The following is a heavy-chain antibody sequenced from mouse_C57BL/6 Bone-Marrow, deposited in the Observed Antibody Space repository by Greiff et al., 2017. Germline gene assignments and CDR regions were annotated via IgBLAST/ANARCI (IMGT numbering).Heavy chain of an antibody. CDR3: TKGYAMDY. Sequence: QVQLKESGAELVRPGASVTLSCKASGYTFTDYEMHWVKQTPVHGLEWIGAIDPETGGTAYNQKFKGKAILTADQSSRTAYMELRSLTSEDSAVYYCTKGYAMDYWGQGTSVTVSS. J-gene: IGHJ4*01. CDR1: GYTFTDYE. V-gene: IGHV1-15*01. CDR2: IDPETGGT.